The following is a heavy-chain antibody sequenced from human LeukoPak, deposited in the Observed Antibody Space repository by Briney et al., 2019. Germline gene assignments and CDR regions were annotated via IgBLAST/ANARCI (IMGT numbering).Heavy chain of an antibody. J-gene: IGHJ6*03. CDR2: IYHSGST. CDR1: GDSISSGYY. Sequence: PSETLSLTCTVSGDSISSGYYWGWIRQPPGKGLEWIGSIYHSGSTYYNPSLKSRVTISVDTSKNQFSLRLSSVTAADTAVYYCASDYSNSYYYYYMDVWGKGTTVTVSS. D-gene: IGHD4-11*01. V-gene: IGHV4-38-2*02. CDR3: ASDYSNSYYYYYMDV.